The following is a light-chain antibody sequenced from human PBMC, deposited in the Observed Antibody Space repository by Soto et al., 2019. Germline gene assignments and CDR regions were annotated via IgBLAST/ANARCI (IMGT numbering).Light chain of an antibody. CDR2: AAS. J-gene: IGKJ1*01. V-gene: IGKV1-39*01. Sequence: DIQMTQSPSSLSASVGDRVTITCRGSQTISTYLNWYQQKPGKAPKLLIYAASSLQSGVPSRFSGSGSGTDFTLTITSLQPEYFATYYCQQSYSTTWTFGQGTKVEIK. CDR3: QQSYSTTWT. CDR1: QTISTY.